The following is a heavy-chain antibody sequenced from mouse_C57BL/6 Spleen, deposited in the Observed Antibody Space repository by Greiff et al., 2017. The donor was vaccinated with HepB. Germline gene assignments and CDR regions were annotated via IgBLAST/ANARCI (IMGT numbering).Heavy chain of an antibody. CDR3: ARGITTVVEYYFDY. Sequence: QVQLKESGPGLVAPSQSLSITCTVSGFSLTSYAISWVRQPPGKGLEWLGAIWTGGGTNYNSALKSRLSISKDNSKSQVFLKMNSLQTDDTARYYCARGITTVVEYYFDYWGQGTTLTVSS. J-gene: IGHJ2*01. D-gene: IGHD1-1*01. CDR2: IWTGGGT. CDR1: GFSLTSYA. V-gene: IGHV2-9-1*01.